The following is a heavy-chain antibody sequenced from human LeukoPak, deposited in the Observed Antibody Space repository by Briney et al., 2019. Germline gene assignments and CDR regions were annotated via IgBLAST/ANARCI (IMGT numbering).Heavy chain of an antibody. CDR1: GYTFTSYD. CDR3: AIIIAAAAAFDI. V-gene: IGHV1-18*01. J-gene: IGHJ3*02. D-gene: IGHD6-13*01. CDR2: ISVYNGNT. Sequence: ASVKVSCKASGYTFTSYDISWVRQAPGQGLEWMAWISVYNGNTNYAQKVQGRVTMTTDTSTSTAYMELRSLRSDDTAVYYCAIIIAAAAAFDIWGQGTMVTVSS.